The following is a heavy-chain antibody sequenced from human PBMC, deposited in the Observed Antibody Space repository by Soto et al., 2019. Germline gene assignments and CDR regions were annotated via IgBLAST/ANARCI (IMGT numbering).Heavy chain of an antibody. J-gene: IGHJ4*02. CDR2: INHSGST. D-gene: IGHD6-13*01. CDR3: ARVWLAAAGSGHY. Sequence: LRYTVDWGSCVDYDCSCIRQPPGKGLEWIGEINHSGSTNYNPSLKSRVTVSVDTSKNQFSLKLSSVTAADTVVYYCARVWLAAAGSGHYWGQGIPVTVSP. CDR1: WGSCVDYD. V-gene: IGHV4-34*01.